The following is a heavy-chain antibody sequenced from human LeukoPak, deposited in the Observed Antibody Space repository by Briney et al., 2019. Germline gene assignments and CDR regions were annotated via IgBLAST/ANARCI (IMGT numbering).Heavy chain of an antibody. CDR3: ARVGFMAAGGTGVSYFEY. J-gene: IGHJ4*02. CDR2: ISYDGNNK. D-gene: IGHD6-13*01. CDR1: GFTFSNYA. V-gene: IGHV3-30*04. Sequence: GGSLRLSCAASGFTFSNYAMHWVRQAPGKGLEWVAVISYDGNNKYYADSVKGRFTISRDNSKNTLYLQMNSLRADDTAVYYCARVGFMAAGGTGVSYFEYWGQGTLVTVSS.